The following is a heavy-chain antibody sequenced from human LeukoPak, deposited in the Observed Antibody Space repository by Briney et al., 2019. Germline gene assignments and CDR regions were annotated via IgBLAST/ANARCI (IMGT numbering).Heavy chain of an antibody. CDR3: ARDRNGSGSSLFDY. J-gene: IGHJ4*02. Sequence: GGSLRLSCAASGFTVSSNYMSWVRQAPGKGREGVSVIYSGGSTYYADSVKGRFTISRDNSKNTLYLQMNSLRAEDTAVYYCARDRNGSGSSLFDYWGQGTLVTVSS. CDR1: GFTVSSNY. CDR2: IYSGGST. V-gene: IGHV3-66*01. D-gene: IGHD3-10*01.